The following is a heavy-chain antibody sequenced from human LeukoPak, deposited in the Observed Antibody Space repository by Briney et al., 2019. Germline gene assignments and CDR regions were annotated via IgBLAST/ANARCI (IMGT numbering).Heavy chain of an antibody. J-gene: IGHJ4*02. CDR3: ARGYCSSTSCSMEDYFDY. CDR2: IYHSGST. V-gene: IGHV4-30-2*01. Sequence: SETLSLTCSVSDGSISTYYWSWIRQPPGKGLEWIGYIYHSGSTYYNPSLKSRVTISVDRSKNQFSLKLSSVTAADTAVYYCARGYCSSTSCSMEDYFDYWGQGTLVTVSS. CDR1: DGSISTYY. D-gene: IGHD2-2*01.